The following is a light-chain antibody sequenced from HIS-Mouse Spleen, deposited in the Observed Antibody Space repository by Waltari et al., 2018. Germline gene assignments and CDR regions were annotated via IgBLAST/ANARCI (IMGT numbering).Light chain of an antibody. CDR2: DVS. J-gene: IGLJ2*01. CDR3: CSYAGSYPVV. V-gene: IGLV2-11*01. Sequence: QTALTQPRSVSGSPGQSVPIPCTGTSSSVGGYNYFSWYQQHPGKAHKLMIYDVSKRPSGVPDRFSGSKSGNTASLTISGLQAEDEADYYCCSYAGSYPVVFGGGTKLTVL. CDR1: SSSVGGYNY.